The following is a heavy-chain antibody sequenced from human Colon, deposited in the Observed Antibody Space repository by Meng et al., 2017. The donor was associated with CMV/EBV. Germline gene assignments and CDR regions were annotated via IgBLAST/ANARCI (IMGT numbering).Heavy chain of an antibody. CDR3: ARNGYYSLES. CDR2: ILHTGTT. D-gene: IGHD3-22*01. Sequence: SLPCRVSGGSFSRGHWLSWVRQPPGKGLEWMGEILHTGTTTYNPSLKSRVTFSLDESKNELSLKLTSVTAADTAVYYCARNGYYSLESWSQGTLVTVSS. CDR1: GGSFSRGHW. J-gene: IGHJ4*02. V-gene: IGHV4-4*02.